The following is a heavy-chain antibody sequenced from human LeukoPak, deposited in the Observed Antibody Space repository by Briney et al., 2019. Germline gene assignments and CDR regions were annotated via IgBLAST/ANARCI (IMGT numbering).Heavy chain of an antibody. CDR1: GYTFTGYY. V-gene: IGHV1-2*02. D-gene: IGHD3-10*01. Sequence: ASVKVSCKASGYTFTGYYMHWVRQAPGQGLEWMGWINPNSGGTNYAQKFQGRVTMTRDTSISTAYTELSRLRSDDTAVYYCASSGPITMVRGDLADYYYYGMDVWGQGTTVTVSS. J-gene: IGHJ6*02. CDR3: ASSGPITMVRGDLADYYYYGMDV. CDR2: INPNSGGT.